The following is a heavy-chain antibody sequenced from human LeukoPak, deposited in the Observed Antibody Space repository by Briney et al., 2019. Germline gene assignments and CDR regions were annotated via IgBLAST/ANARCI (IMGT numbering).Heavy chain of an antibody. Sequence: SETLSLTCTVSGGSISSSNYYWGWIRQPPGKGLEWIGSIYYSGSTYYNPSLKSRVTISVGTSKNQFSLKLSSVTAADTAVYYCARGGRAAGTFGYWGQGTLVTVSS. J-gene: IGHJ4*02. V-gene: IGHV4-39*01. CDR1: GGSISSSNYY. CDR2: IYYSGST. D-gene: IGHD6-13*01. CDR3: ARGGRAAGTFGY.